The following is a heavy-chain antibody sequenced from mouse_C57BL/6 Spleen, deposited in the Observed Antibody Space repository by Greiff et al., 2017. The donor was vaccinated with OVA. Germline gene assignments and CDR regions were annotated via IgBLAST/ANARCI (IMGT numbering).Heavy chain of an antibody. CDR2: IDPSDSYT. J-gene: IGHJ2*01. CDR3: ARGGDLLLRGDY. D-gene: IGHD1-1*01. Sequence: VQLQQPGAELVKPGASVKLSCKASGYTFTSYWMQWVKQRPGQGLEWIGEIDPSDSYTNYNQQFKGKATLTVDTSSSPAYMQPSMLTSEDSAVYYCARGGDLLLRGDYWGQGTTLTVSS. V-gene: IGHV1-50*01. CDR1: GYTFTSYW.